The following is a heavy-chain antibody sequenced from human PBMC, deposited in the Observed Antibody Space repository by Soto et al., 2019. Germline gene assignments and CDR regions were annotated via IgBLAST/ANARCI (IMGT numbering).Heavy chain of an antibody. CDR3: ARNGYDNNNHHFDP. V-gene: IGHV4-34*01. Sequence: PSETLSLTCAVYGGSVRGHYWSWIRQPPGKGLEWIGEIHDSGSTKYNPSLKSRVTISVDTSENQFSLSLSSVTAADTAVYFCARNGYDNNNHHFDPWGQGNLVTVSS. CDR1: GGSVRGHY. D-gene: IGHD3-22*01. J-gene: IGHJ5*02. CDR2: IHDSGST.